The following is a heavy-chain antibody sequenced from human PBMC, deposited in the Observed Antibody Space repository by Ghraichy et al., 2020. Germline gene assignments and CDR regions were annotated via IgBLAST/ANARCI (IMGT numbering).Heavy chain of an antibody. CDR1: GFTFSSNA. D-gene: IGHD2-21*02. V-gene: IGHV3-64*01. J-gene: IGHJ4*02. CDR2: ISRDGGST. CDR3: ARGLCGGDCYSPDS. Sequence: GGSLRLSCAASGFTFSSNAMQWVRQAPGKGLEFVSGISRDGGSTFYAISVKGRFSISRDNSKNTLYLHMARLRADDMAVYYCARGLCGGDCYSPDSWGQGTLVTVSS.